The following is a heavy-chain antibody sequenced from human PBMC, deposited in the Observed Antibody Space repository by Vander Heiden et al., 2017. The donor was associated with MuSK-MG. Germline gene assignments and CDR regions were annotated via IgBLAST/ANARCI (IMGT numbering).Heavy chain of an antibody. V-gene: IGHV6-1*01. CDR1: RDSFSSNSAV. CDR2: TCYRSKWYN. J-gene: IGHJ4*02. CDR3: ARDQLKWFGEYLFDY. Sequence: QVPLQQSGPGLAKPSQTLSLTCPISRDSFSSNSAVWNWIRQSPSEGLEWLGRTCYRSKWYNDYAGSVKSRITINPDTSKNQFSLQLNSVTPEDTAVYYCARDQLKWFGEYLFDYWGQGTLVTVSS. D-gene: IGHD3-10*01.